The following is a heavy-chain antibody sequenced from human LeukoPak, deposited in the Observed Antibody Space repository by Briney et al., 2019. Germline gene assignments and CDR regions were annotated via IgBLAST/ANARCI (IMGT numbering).Heavy chain of an antibody. V-gene: IGHV3-23*01. CDR1: GFTFSSYA. CDR2: ISGSGGST. Sequence: PGGSLRLSCAASGFTFSSYAMSWVRQAPGKGLEWVSTISGSGGSTYYADSVKGRFTISRDNSKSTLYLQMNSLRAEDTAVYYCAARGTYDSSGYYSPFWGQGTLVTVSS. CDR3: AARGTYDSSGYYSPF. J-gene: IGHJ4*02. D-gene: IGHD3-22*01.